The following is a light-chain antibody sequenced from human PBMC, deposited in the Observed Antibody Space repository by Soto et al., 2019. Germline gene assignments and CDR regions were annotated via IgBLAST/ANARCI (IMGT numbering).Light chain of an antibody. J-gene: IGKJ1*01. V-gene: IGKV3-20*01. Sequence: EIVLTQSPGTLSVSPGERATLSCRASQTINSDYLAWYQQKPGQAPSLLIYGTSSRATGIPDRFSGSGSGTDFTITISRLEPEDSAIYYCQQYGSWTFGQGTKVEIK. CDR2: GTS. CDR3: QQYGSWT. CDR1: QTINSDY.